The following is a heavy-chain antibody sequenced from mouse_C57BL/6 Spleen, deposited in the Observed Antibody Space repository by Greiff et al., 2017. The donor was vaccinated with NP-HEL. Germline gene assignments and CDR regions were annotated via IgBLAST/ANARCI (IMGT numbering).Heavy chain of an antibody. CDR3: ASPDDGSSLHYYAMDY. D-gene: IGHD1-1*01. Sequence: VQLKESVAELVRPGASVKLSCTASGFNIKNTYMHWVKQRPEQGLEWIGRIDPANGNTKYAPKFQGKATITADTSSNTAYLQLSSLTSEDTAIYYCASPDDGSSLHYYAMDYWGQGTSVTVSS. CDR2: IDPANGNT. V-gene: IGHV14-3*01. J-gene: IGHJ4*01. CDR1: GFNIKNTY.